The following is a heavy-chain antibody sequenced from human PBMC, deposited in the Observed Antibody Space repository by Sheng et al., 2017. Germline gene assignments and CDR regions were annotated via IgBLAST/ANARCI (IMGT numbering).Heavy chain of an antibody. D-gene: IGHD1-20*01. CDR1: GGTFSNYA. J-gene: IGHJ5*02. CDR3: ARGRTITNWFDP. Sequence: QVHLVQSGAEVKKPGSSVKVSCKASGGTFSNYAINWVRQAPGQGLEWMGGFIPIFGTTKYAQKFQGRVSITTDDSTNTAYMDLGSLRSDDTAVYYCARGRTITNWFDPWATEPSSSSP. V-gene: IGHV1-69*05. CDR2: FIPIFGTT.